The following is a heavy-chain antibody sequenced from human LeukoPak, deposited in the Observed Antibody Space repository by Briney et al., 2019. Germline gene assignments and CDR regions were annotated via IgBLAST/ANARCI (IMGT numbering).Heavy chain of an antibody. V-gene: IGHV3-74*01. CDR1: GFTLNSNW. Sequence: PGGSLRLSCAVSGFTLNSNWIHWVRQAPGQGLVWVSRINEDGRGTSYADSVKGRFTISKDDAKNTVYLQMNSLRAEDTAVYYYATVFEHWGQGTLVTVSS. J-gene: IGHJ4*02. CDR2: INEDGRGT. CDR3: ATVFEH.